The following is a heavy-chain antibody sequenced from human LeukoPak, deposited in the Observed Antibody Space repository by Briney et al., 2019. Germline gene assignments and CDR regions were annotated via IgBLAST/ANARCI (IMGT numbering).Heavy chain of an antibody. J-gene: IGHJ6*02. V-gene: IGHV4-31*03. CDR3: ARGYCSSTSCYSHYGMDV. CDR2: IYYSGST. CDR1: GGSISSGGYY. Sequence: PSETLSLTCTVSGGSISSGGYYWSWIRQHPGKGLEWIGYIYYSGSTYYNPSLKSRVTISVDTSKNQFSLKLSSVTAADTAVYYCARGYCSSTSCYSHYGMDVWGQGTTVTVSS. D-gene: IGHD2-2*01.